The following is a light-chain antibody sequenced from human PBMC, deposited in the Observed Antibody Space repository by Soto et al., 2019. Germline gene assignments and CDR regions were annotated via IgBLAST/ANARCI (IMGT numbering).Light chain of an antibody. CDR2: GAS. CDR1: QSIRNN. V-gene: IGKV3-15*01. Sequence: EIVMTQSPATLSVKKGDRATLSCRASQSIRNNLAWYQQRPGQTPTLLIYGASTRAPGVPANFRGSGSGTEFTLTINGLQSEHFAVYYCQQYNSWPLITFGHVTRLEIK. J-gene: IGKJ5*01. CDR3: QQYNSWPLIT.